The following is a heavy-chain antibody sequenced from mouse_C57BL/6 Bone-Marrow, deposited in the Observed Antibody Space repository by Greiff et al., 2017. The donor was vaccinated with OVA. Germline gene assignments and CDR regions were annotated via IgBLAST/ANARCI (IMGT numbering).Heavy chain of an antibody. CDR2: ISSGSSTI. Sequence: DVQLVESGGGLVKPGGSLKLSCAASGFTFSDYGMHWVRQAPEKGLEWVAYISSGSSTIYYADTVKGRFTISRANAKNTLFLQMTSLRSEDTAVYYCARPVFYYYAVVYWGRETSVTVSS. CDR3: ARPVFYYYAVVY. J-gene: IGHJ4*01. V-gene: IGHV5-17*01. CDR1: GFTFSDYG. D-gene: IGHD6-1*01.